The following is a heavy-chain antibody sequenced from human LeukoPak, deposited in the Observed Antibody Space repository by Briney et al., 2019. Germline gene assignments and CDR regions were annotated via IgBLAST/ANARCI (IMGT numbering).Heavy chain of an antibody. CDR3: ARVVVRCSSTSCYLKDNWFDP. V-gene: IGHV4-30-4*08. J-gene: IGHJ5*02. D-gene: IGHD2-2*01. CDR2: IYYSGST. CDR1: GGSISSGDYY. Sequence: SETLSLTCTVSGGSISSGDYYWSWIRQPPWEGLEWIGSIYYSGSTYYNPSLKSRVTISVDTSKNQFSLKLSSVTAADTAVYYCARVVVRCSSTSCYLKDNWFDPWGQGTLVTVSS.